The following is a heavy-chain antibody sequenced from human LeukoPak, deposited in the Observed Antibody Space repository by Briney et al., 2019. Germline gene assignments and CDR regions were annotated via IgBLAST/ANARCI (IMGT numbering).Heavy chain of an antibody. V-gene: IGHV7-4-1*02. CDR1: GYTFTSYA. J-gene: IGHJ4*02. Sequence: GASVKVSCKAFGYTFTSYAMNWVRQAPGQGLEWMGWINTNTGNPTYAQGFTGRFVFSLDTSVSTAYLQISSLKAEDTAVYYCARDLGGAYDSSGLDYWGQGTLVTVSS. CDR2: INTNTGNP. D-gene: IGHD3-22*01. CDR3: ARDLGGAYDSSGLDY.